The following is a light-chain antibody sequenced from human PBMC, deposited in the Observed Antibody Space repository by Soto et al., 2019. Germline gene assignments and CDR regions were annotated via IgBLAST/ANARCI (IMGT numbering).Light chain of an antibody. CDR2: GAS. CDR3: QQYNHWPPFT. V-gene: IGKV3-20*01. J-gene: IGKJ3*01. Sequence: EIVLTQSPGTLSLSPGERATLSCRATQSVTNNYLAWYQQKPGQAPRLIIYGASTRATGIPDRFSGSGSGTDFSLTISRLEPEDFAVYYCQQYNHWPPFTFGPGTKVDIK. CDR1: QSVTNNY.